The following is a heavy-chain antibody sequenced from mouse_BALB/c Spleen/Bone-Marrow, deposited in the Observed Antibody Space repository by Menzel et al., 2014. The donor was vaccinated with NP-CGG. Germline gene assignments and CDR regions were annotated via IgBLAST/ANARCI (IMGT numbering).Heavy chain of an antibody. V-gene: IGHV2-9*02. CDR1: GLSLTSYG. CDR2: IWAGGST. J-gene: IGHJ3*01. Sequence: VMLVESGPGLVAPSQSLSITCTVSGLSLTSYGVHWVRQPPGKGLEWLGAIWAGGSTNYNSALMSRLSITKDNSKSQVFLEMDSLQTDDTAMYYCARVFTTATWGFAYWGQGTLVTVSA. D-gene: IGHD1-2*01. CDR3: ARVFTTATWGFAY.